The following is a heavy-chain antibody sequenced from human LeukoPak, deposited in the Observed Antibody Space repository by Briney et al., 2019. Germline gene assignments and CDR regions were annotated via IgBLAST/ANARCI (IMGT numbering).Heavy chain of an antibody. CDR1: GGSISSHY. CDR2: IYYRVST. D-gene: IGHD1-26*01. V-gene: IGHV4-59*08. Sequence: SETLSLTCTVSGGSISSHYWSWIPQPPGKGLEWIGHIYYRVSTNYNPSLKSRVTISIDTSKNQFSLKLSSVTAADTAVYYCARRTGGTGNFDYWGQGTLVTVSS. J-gene: IGHJ4*02. CDR3: ARRTGGTGNFDY.